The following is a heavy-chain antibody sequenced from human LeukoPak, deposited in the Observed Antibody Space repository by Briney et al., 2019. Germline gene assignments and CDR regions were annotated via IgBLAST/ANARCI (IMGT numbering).Heavy chain of an antibody. CDR3: ATDFYDST. V-gene: IGHV3-15*07. CDR1: GFTFSNAW. D-gene: IGHD3-22*01. Sequence: GGSLGLSCATSGFTFSNAWMNWVRQAPGKRLEWVGRIRSNSDGGTIDYAAPVKGRFTLSRDDSKTTLYLQMNSLQTEDTAVYYCATDFYDSTWGQGTLVTVSS. J-gene: IGHJ5*02. CDR2: IRSNSDGGTI.